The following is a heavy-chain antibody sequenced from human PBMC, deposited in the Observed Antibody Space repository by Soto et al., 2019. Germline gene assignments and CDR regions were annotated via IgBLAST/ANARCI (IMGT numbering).Heavy chain of an antibody. CDR2: IYYSGST. CDR3: ARLRLGELSLVDY. Sequence: QVQLQESGPGLVKPSQTLSLTCTVSGGSISSGGYYWSWIRQHPGKGLEWIGYIYYSGSTYYNPSLNSRVTISVDTSKNQFSLKLSSVTAADTAVYYCARLRLGELSLVDYWGQGTLVTVSS. D-gene: IGHD3-16*02. J-gene: IGHJ4*02. V-gene: IGHV4-31*03. CDR1: GGSISSGGYY.